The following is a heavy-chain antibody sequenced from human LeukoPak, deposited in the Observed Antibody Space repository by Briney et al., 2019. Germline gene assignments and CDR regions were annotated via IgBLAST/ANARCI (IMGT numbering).Heavy chain of an antibody. CDR3: ARDRTRYCSGGTCYSYYGMDV. CDR2: IKQDDSGK. V-gene: IGHV3-7*01. CDR1: GFTFSTYW. J-gene: IGHJ6*02. D-gene: IGHD2-15*01. Sequence: GGSLRLSCAASGFTFSTYWMTWVRQAPGKGLEWVANIKQDDSGKHYVESVKGRFTISRDNAKNSLYLQMNSLRAEDTAVYYCARDRTRYCSGGTCYSYYGMDVWGQGTTVTVSS.